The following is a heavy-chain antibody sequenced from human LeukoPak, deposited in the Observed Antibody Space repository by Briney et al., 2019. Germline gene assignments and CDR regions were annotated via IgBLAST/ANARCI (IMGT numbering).Heavy chain of an antibody. CDR3: ARDDCSGGSCYSN. CDR1: GFTFSSYE. D-gene: IGHD2-15*01. CDR2: IYYSGST. V-gene: IGHV4-39*07. J-gene: IGHJ4*02. Sequence: GSLRLSCAASGFTFSSYEMNWIRQPPGKGLEWIGSIYYSGSTYYNPSLKSRVTISVDTSKNQFSLKLSSVTAADTAVYYCARDDCSGGSCYSNWGQGTLVTVSS.